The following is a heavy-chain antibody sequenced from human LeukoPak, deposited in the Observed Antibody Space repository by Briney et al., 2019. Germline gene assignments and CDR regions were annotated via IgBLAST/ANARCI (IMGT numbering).Heavy chain of an antibody. J-gene: IGHJ4*02. CDR1: GFTFSSYA. CDR3: AKSRYSSTWYDY. V-gene: IGHV3-23*01. CDR2: MSASGGST. Sequence: GGSLRLSCAASGFTFSSYAMNWVRQAPGKGLEWVSTMSASGGSTNYADSVRGRFTISRDNSKNTLYLQMNSLRAEDTAVYYCAKSRYSSTWYDYWGQGTLVTVSS. D-gene: IGHD6-13*01.